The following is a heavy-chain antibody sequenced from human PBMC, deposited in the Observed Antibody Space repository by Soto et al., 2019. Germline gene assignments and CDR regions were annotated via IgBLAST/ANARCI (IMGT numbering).Heavy chain of an antibody. CDR1: GFTFSSYA. CDR2: ISYDGSNK. J-gene: IGHJ4*02. D-gene: IGHD2-15*01. CDR3: ARGVYCSGGSCYFDY. Sequence: PGGSLRLSCAASGFTFSSYAMHWVRQAPGKGLEWVAVISYDGSNKYYADSVKGRFTISRDNSKNTLYLQMNSLRAEDTAVYYCARGVYCSGGSCYFDYWGQGTLVTVSS. V-gene: IGHV3-30-3*01.